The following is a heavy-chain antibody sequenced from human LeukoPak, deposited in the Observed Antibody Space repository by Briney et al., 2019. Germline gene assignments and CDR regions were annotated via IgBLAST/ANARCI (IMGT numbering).Heavy chain of an antibody. J-gene: IGHJ4*02. Sequence: SETLSLTCTVSGGSIRSYYWTWIRQPPGKTLEWIGDVYDTGSTNYNPSLKSRVTISVDTSKNQFSLKVSSVTAADTAVYYCARVGSYNFDYWGQGTLVIVSS. V-gene: IGHV4-59*01. CDR1: GGSIRSYY. CDR3: ARVGSYNFDY. D-gene: IGHD1-26*01. CDR2: VYDTGST.